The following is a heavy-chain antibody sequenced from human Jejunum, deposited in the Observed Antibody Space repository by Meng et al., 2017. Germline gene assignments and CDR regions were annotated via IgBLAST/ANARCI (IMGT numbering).Heavy chain of an antibody. J-gene: IGHJ4*02. CDR1: GFNFTNYG. Sequence: QGGAVGSGGGVVQPGKSLRLACAASGFNFTNYGMHWVRQAPGKGLEWVAVIWHDGSKVFYADSVRGRFTISRDNSHNTVDLQMNSVRVDDTAVYFCLRGRDYWGQGTLVTVSS. D-gene: IGHD3-10*01. CDR3: LRGRDY. V-gene: IGHV3-33*01. CDR2: IWHDGSKV.